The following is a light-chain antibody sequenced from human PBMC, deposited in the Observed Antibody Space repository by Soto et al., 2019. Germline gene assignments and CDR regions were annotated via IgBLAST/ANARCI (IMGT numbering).Light chain of an antibody. J-gene: IGLJ1*01. V-gene: IGLV2-14*01. CDR3: SSYTSSTTPVDV. CDR2: EVS. Sequence: QSALTQPASVSGSPGQSITISCTGTSSDVGGYNYVSWYQQHPGKAPKLMIYEVSNRPSGVSNRFSGSESGNTASLTISGLQAEDEADYYCSSYTSSTTPVDVFGTGTKLTVL. CDR1: SSDVGGYNY.